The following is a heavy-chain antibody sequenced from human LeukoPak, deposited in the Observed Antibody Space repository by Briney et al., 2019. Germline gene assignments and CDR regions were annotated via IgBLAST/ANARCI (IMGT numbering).Heavy chain of an antibody. J-gene: IGHJ4*02. CDR2: IYHSGST. Sequence: SETLSLTCTVSGGSISSGGYYWSWIRQPPGKGLEWIGCIYHSGSTYYNPSLKSRVTISVDRSKNQFSLKLSSVTAADTAVYYCARVNFGALDFDYWGQGTLVTVSS. V-gene: IGHV4-30-2*01. D-gene: IGHD1-26*01. CDR1: GGSISSGGYY. CDR3: ARVNFGALDFDY.